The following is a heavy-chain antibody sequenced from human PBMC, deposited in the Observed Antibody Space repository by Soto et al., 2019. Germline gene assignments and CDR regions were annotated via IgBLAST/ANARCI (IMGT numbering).Heavy chain of an antibody. CDR2: ITTYNGNT. Sequence: QVQLVQSGVEVREPGASVKVSCKAVRYIFTNYGVSWVRQAPGQGLEWMGWITTYNGNTEYAQKFQGRVTMTTDASTSTDYMELGSLRSDDTAIYYCARALTGYGRDVWGQGTTVTVSS. V-gene: IGHV1-18*01. CDR3: ARALTGYGRDV. CDR1: RYIFTNYG. J-gene: IGHJ6*02.